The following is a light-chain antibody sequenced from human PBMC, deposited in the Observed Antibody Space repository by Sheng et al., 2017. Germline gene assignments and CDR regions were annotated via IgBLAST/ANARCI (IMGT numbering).Light chain of an antibody. V-gene: IGKV3-20*01. CDR2: GVS. CDR3: QQYLYTPYT. CDR1: QSVTNNY. Sequence: IVLTQSPGTLSLSPGERANISCRASQSVTNNYFAWYQQKPGQAPRLLISGVSNRATGIPERFSGSGSETDFQLTINRLEPDDFAVYYCQQYLYTPYTFGPGTKLEIK. J-gene: IGKJ2*01.